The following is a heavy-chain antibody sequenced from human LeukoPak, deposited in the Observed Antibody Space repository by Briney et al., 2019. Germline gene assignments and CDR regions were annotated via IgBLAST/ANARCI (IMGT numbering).Heavy chain of an antibody. CDR2: ISWNSGSI. CDR3: AKPDSSSWYVAYFQH. Sequence: PGRSLRLSCAASGFTFDDYAMHWVRQAPWKGLEWVSGISWNSGSIGYADSVKGRFTISRDNAKNSLYLQMNSLRAEDTALYYCAKPDSSSWYVAYFQHWGQGTLVTVSS. CDR1: GFTFDDYA. D-gene: IGHD6-13*01. J-gene: IGHJ1*01. V-gene: IGHV3-9*01.